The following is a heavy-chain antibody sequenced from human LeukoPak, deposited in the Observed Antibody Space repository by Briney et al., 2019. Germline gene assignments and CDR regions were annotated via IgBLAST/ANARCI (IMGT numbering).Heavy chain of an antibody. CDR2: ISSSSTI. V-gene: IGHV3-48*04. CDR3: AREKYSSSWYDY. D-gene: IGHD6-13*01. Sequence: GGSLRLSCAASGFTFSSYSMNWVRQAPGKGLEWVSYISSSSTIYYADSVKGRFTISRDNAKNSLYLQMNSLRAEDTAVYYCAREKYSSSWYDYWGQGTLVTVSS. J-gene: IGHJ4*02. CDR1: GFTFSSYS.